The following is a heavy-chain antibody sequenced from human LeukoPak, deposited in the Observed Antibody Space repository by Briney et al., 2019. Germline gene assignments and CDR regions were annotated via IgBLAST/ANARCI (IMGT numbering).Heavy chain of an antibody. CDR1: GFTFSSYA. CDR3: AKDRLYSSGWYDIDY. Sequence: GGSLRLSCAASGFTFSSYAMSWVRQAPGKGLEWVSAISGSGGSTYYADSVKGRLTISRDNSKNTLYLQMNSLRAEDTAVYYCAKDRLYSSGWYDIDYWGQGTLVTVSS. V-gene: IGHV3-23*01. D-gene: IGHD6-19*01. CDR2: ISGSGGST. J-gene: IGHJ4*02.